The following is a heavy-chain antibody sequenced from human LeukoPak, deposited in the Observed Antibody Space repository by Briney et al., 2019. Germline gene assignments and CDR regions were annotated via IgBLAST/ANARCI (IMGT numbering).Heavy chain of an antibody. J-gene: IGHJ5*02. CDR2: IYHSGST. CDR1: GGSISSGGYS. CDR3: ARGDSSGYYYSGWFDP. Sequence: SGTLSFTCAVSGGSISSGGYSWSWIRQPPGKGLEWIGYIYHSGSTYYNPSLKSRVTISVDRSKNQFSLKLSSVTAADTAVYYCARGDSSGYYYSGWFDPWGQGTLVTVSS. D-gene: IGHD3-22*01. V-gene: IGHV4-30-2*01.